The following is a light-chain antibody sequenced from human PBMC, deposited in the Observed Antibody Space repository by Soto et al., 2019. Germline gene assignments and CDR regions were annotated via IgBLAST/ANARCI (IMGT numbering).Light chain of an antibody. CDR3: QQRSNWPPLT. CDR2: DAS. V-gene: IGKV3-11*01. CDR1: QSVSSY. Sequence: EIVLTQSPATLSLSPRERATLSCRASQSVSSYLAWYQQKPGQAPRLLIYDASNRATGIPARFSGSGSGTDFTLTISSLEPEDFVVYYCQQRSNWPPLTFGGGTKVEIK. J-gene: IGKJ4*01.